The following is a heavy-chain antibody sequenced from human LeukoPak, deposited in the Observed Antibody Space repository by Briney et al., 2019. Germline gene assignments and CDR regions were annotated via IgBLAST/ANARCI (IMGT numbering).Heavy chain of an antibody. V-gene: IGHV3-7*01. D-gene: IGHD1-26*01. Sequence: GGSLRLSCAASGFTFSSYWMSWVRQAPGEGLEWVANIKQEVNEKYYVDSVKGRFTISRDNAKNSLFLQMNSLRDEDTAVYYCAREPAYSGSYYCCNPSDSWGQGTLVTVSS. CDR1: GFTFSSYW. CDR2: IKQEVNEK. J-gene: IGHJ4*02. CDR3: AREPAYSGSYYCCNPSDS.